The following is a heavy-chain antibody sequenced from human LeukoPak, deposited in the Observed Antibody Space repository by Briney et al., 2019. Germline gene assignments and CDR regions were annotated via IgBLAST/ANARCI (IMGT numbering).Heavy chain of an antibody. CDR2: ITSGTTYI. J-gene: IGHJ4*02. CDR3: ARWPYSSSYYFDY. CDR1: GFTFSDYN. Sequence: GGSLRLSCAASGFTFSDYNMNWVRQSPEKGLEWVSSITSGTTYIYYADSVRGRFTLSRDNAKNSLYLQMNSLRAEDTAVYYCARWPYSSSYYFDYWGQGTLVTASS. V-gene: IGHV3-21*01. D-gene: IGHD6-6*01.